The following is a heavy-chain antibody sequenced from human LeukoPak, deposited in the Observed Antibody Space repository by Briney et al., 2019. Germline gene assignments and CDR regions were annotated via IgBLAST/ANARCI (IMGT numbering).Heavy chain of an antibody. V-gene: IGHV3-23*01. CDR3: AKYYSTSGSSGGRVFDY. J-gene: IGHJ4*02. CDR1: GFAFSSYP. Sequence: PGGSLRLSCAASGFAFSSYPMTWVRQAPGKGLEWVSTIGSSNGDTHYADSVKGRFTISGDNSKNTLFLQMNSLRAEDTAVYYCAKYYSTSGSSGGRVFDYWGQGTLVTVSS. D-gene: IGHD3-10*01. CDR2: IGSSNGDT.